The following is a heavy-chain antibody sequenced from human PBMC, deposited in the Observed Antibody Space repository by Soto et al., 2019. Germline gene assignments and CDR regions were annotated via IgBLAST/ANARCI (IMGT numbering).Heavy chain of an antibody. J-gene: IGHJ3*02. D-gene: IGHD3-16*01. CDR2: INPNSGGT. V-gene: IGHV1-2*04. Sequence: GAVKVSCKASGYTFTGYYMHWVRQAPGQGLEWMGWINPNSGGTNYAQKFQGWVTMTRDTSISTAYMEMSRLRSDDTAVYYCASDLGDGAHSDCVLHIWGKGTILTVS. CDR3: ASDLGDGAHSDCVLHI. CDR1: GYTFTGYY.